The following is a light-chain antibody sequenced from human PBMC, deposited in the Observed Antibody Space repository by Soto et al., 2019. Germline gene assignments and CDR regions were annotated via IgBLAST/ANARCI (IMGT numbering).Light chain of an antibody. CDR1: QSISSY. CDR3: QQADTFPIT. J-gene: IGKJ5*01. Sequence: DIQMTQSPSSLSASVGDRVTITCRASQSISSYLNWYQQKPGKAPKLLIYAASSLQSGVPSRFSGSGFGTDFTLTISSLQPEDSAIYYCQQADTFPITFGQGTRLE. CDR2: AAS. V-gene: IGKV1-39*01.